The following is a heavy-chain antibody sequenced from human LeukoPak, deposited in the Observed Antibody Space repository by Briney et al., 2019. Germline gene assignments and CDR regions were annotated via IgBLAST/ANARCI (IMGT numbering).Heavy chain of an antibody. D-gene: IGHD1-26*01. CDR1: GGSISSGDYY. Sequence: SQTLSLTCTVSGGSISSGDYYWSWIRQPPGKGVEWIGYIYYSGSTYYNPSLKSRVTISVDTSKNQFSLKLSSVTASDTAVYYCARDGGSYYGCFDYWGQGTLVTVSS. V-gene: IGHV4-30-4*08. J-gene: IGHJ4*02. CDR2: IYYSGST. CDR3: ARDGGSYYGCFDY.